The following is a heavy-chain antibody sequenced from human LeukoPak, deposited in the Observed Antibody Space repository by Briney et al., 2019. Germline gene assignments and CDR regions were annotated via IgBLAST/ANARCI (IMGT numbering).Heavy chain of an antibody. CDR1: GGSFSGYY. Sequence: PSETLSLTCAVDGGSFSGYYWSWIRQPPGKGLEWIGEINHSGSTNYNPSLKSRVTIAVETSKNQFSLKLSSLTAADTAVYYCARRDDSSGYHKIFDYWGPGTLVTVSS. J-gene: IGHJ4*02. CDR3: ARRDDSSGYHKIFDY. V-gene: IGHV4-34*01. CDR2: INHSGST. D-gene: IGHD3-22*01.